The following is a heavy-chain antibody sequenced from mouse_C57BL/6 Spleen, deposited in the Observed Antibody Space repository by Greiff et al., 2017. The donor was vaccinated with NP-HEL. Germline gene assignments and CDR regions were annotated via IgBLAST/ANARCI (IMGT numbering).Heavy chain of an antibody. CDR3: TRGTTVVATGGYFDV. D-gene: IGHD1-1*01. V-gene: IGHV1-15*01. CDR2: IDPETGGT. J-gene: IGHJ1*03. CDR1: GYTFTDYE. Sequence: QVQLQQSGAELVRPGASVTLSCKASGYTFTDYEMHWVKQTPVHGLEWIGAIDPETGGTAYNQKFKGKAILTADKSSSTAYMELRSLTSEDSAVYYCTRGTTVVATGGYFDVWGTGTTVTVSS.